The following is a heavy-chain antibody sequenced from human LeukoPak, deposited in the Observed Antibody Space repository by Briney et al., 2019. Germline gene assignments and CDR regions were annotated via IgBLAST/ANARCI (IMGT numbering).Heavy chain of an antibody. CDR1: GYTLSELS. V-gene: IGHV1-24*01. D-gene: IGHD3-22*01. CDR3: ANRHYDSSGYYYGDFDY. Sequence: GASVKVSCKVSGYTLSELSMHWVRQAPGKGLEWMGGFDPEDGETIYAQKFQGRVTMTEDTSTETAYMELSSLRSEDTAVYYCANRHYDSSGYYYGDFDYWGQGTLVTVSS. CDR2: FDPEDGET. J-gene: IGHJ4*02.